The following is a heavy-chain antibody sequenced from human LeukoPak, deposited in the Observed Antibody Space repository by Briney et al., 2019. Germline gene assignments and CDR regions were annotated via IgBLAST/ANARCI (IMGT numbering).Heavy chain of an antibody. J-gene: IGHJ5*02. CDR2: INHSGST. Sequence: PSETLSLTCAVYGGSFSGYYWSWIRQPPGKGLEWIGEINHSGSTNYNPSLKSRVTISVDTSKNQFSLKLSSVTAADTAVYYCATSGGYCGSTTCHTTWFAPWGQGTLVTVSS. D-gene: IGHD2-2*01. CDR3: ATSGGYCGSTTCHTTWFAP. V-gene: IGHV4-34*01. CDR1: GGSFSGYY.